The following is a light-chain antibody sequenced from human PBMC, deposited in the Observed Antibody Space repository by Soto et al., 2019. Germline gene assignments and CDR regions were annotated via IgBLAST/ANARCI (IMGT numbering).Light chain of an antibody. J-gene: IGLJ1*01. V-gene: IGLV2-14*01. CDR1: SSDVGGYNY. CDR3: CSYTSTSSGV. CDR2: EVS. Sequence: QSALTQPASVSGSPGQSITISCTGTSSDVGGYNYVSWYQQHPGKVPKLMIYEVSNRPSGVSNRFSASKSGITASLTISGLQAEDEADYYCCSYTSTSSGVFGPGTKVTVL.